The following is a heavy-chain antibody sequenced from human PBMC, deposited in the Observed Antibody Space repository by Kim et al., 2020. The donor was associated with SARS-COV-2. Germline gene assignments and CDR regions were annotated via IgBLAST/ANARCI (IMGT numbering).Heavy chain of an antibody. Sequence: SETLSLTCTVSGGSISSSSYYWGWIRQPPGKGLEWIGSIYYSGSTYYNPSLKSRVTISVDTSKNQFSLKLSSVTAADTAVYYCGSITMVRGPEAFDIWGQGTMVTVSS. CDR2: IYYSGST. V-gene: IGHV4-39*01. J-gene: IGHJ3*02. CDR3: GSITMVRGPEAFDI. CDR1: GGSISSSSYY. D-gene: IGHD3-10*01.